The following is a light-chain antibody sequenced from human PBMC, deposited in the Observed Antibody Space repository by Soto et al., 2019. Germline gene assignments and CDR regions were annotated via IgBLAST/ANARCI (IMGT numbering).Light chain of an antibody. CDR1: SSDVGGSNY. CDR2: DVS. CDR3: SSYTSSRTYV. V-gene: IGLV2-14*03. Sequence: QSVLTQPASVSGSPGQSITISCTGTSSDVGGSNYVSWYQQHPGKAPKLIIFDVSHRPSGFSNRFSGSKSGNTASLTISGLQAEDEADYYCSSYTSSRTYVFGTGTKVTVL. J-gene: IGLJ1*01.